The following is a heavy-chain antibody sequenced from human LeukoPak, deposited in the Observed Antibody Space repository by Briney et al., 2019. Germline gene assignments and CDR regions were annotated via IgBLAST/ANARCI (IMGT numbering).Heavy chain of an antibody. Sequence: ASVKVSCKASGYTFTCYYMHWVRQAPGQGLEWMGWINPNSGGTNYAQKFQGRVTMTRDTSISTAYMELSRLRSDDTAVYYCAREEVVPAAMDWFDHWGQGTLVTVSS. CDR3: AREEVVPAAMDWFDH. D-gene: IGHD2-2*01. CDR1: GYTFTCYY. J-gene: IGHJ5*02. V-gene: IGHV1-2*02. CDR2: INPNSGGT.